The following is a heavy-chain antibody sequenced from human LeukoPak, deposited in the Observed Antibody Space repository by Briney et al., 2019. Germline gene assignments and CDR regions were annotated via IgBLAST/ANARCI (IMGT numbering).Heavy chain of an antibody. CDR1: GGSISSYC. Sequence: SETLSLTCTVSGGSISSYCWSWVRQPPGKGLEWIGYIYYSGSTNYNPSLNSRVTISVDTSKNQFSLKLSSVTAADTAVYYCARYSYGLDYWGQGTLVTVSS. J-gene: IGHJ4*02. V-gene: IGHV4-59*01. CDR2: IYYSGST. CDR3: ARYSYGLDY. D-gene: IGHD5-18*01.